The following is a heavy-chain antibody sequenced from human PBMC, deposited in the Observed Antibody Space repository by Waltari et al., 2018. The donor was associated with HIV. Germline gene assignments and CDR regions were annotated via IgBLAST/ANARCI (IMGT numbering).Heavy chain of an antibody. Sequence: QVQLVESGGGVVQPVMSLRLSCAASGFRLSTYAMHWVCQAPGKGLEWVTVISYDGSNKQYADSVKGRFIISKDNSKSTLYLQLNNLGVEDTAVYYCSRDREWFSDYYYGMDVWGQGTTVIVSS. CDR1: GFRLSTYA. CDR2: ISYDGSNK. D-gene: IGHD3-3*01. J-gene: IGHJ6*02. V-gene: IGHV3-30*01. CDR3: SRDREWFSDYYYGMDV.